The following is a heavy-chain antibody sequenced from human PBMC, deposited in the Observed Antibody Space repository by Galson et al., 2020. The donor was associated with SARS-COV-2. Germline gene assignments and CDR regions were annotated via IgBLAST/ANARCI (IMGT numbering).Heavy chain of an antibody. J-gene: IGHJ4*02. D-gene: IGHD2-21*01. CDR3: ARLDAYGPGY. Sequence: GESLKISCAASGFSFSNYEMNWVRQAPGKGLAWISYISSSGRTIHYADSVKGRFTISRDNAKSSLSLQMNSLRAEDTAVYYCARLDAYGPGYWGQGTLVTVSS. CDR1: GFSFSNYE. V-gene: IGHV3-48*03. CDR2: ISSSGRTI.